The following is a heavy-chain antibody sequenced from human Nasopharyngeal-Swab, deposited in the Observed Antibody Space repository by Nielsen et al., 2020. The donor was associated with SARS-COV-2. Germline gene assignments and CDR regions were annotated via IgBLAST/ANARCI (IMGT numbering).Heavy chain of an antibody. D-gene: IGHD3-22*01. J-gene: IGHJ6*02. CDR1: GFTFSSYG. V-gene: IGHV3-30*18. CDR3: AKDDGYDSSGYYLWALYYYYGMDV. Sequence: GGSLRLSCAASGFTFSSYGMHWVRQAPGKGLEWVTLISYDGSNKYYADSVKGRFIISRDNSKNTLYLQMNSLRPEDTAVYYCAKDDGYDSSGYYLWALYYYYGMDVWGQGTTVTVSS. CDR2: ISYDGSNK.